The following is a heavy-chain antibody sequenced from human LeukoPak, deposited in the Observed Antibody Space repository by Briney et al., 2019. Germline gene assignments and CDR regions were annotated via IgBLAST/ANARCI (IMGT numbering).Heavy chain of an antibody. Sequence: GESLKISCKASGYTFTSYGISWVRQAPGQGLEWMGWISAYNGNTNYAQKLQGRVTMTTDTSTSTAYMELRSLRSDDTAVYYCASSQLERPYYYYYYGMDVWGQGTTVTVSS. CDR1: GYTFTSYG. D-gene: IGHD1-1*01. CDR3: ASSQLERPYYYYYYGMDV. CDR2: ISAYNGNT. J-gene: IGHJ6*02. V-gene: IGHV1-18*01.